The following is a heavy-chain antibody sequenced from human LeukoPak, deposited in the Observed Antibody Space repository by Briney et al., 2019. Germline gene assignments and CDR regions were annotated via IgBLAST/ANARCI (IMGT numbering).Heavy chain of an antibody. CDR3: ARELHYYGSGSYVY. CDR2: INHSGST. J-gene: IGHJ4*02. V-gene: IGHV4-39*07. CDR1: GASISSGGFY. D-gene: IGHD3-10*01. Sequence: PSQTLSPTCSVSGASISSGGFYWSWIRQPPGKGLEWIGEINHSGSTNYNPSLKSRVTISVDTSKNQFSLKLSSVTAADTAVYYCARELHYYGSGSYVYWGQGTLVTVSS.